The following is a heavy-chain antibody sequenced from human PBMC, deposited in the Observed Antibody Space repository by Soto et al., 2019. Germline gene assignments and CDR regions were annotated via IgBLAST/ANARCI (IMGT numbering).Heavy chain of an antibody. J-gene: IGHJ6*02. CDR3: TRQQEVVEAQRWGLDV. CDR2: IRSKANSYAT. CDR1: GFTFSGSA. Sequence: EVQLVESGGGLVQPGGSLKLSCAASGFTFSGSAMHWVRQASGKGLEWVGRIRSKANSYATAYAASVKGSFTISRDYSKNTAYLQMNSLKTDETAVYYCTRQQEVVEAQRWGLDVWGQGTTVTVSS. V-gene: IGHV3-73*02. D-gene: IGHD2-2*01.